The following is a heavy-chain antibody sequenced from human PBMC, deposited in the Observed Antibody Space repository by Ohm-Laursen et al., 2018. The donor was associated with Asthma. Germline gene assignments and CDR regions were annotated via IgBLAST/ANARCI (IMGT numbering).Heavy chain of an antibody. D-gene: IGHD3-10*01. CDR3: ARAGNYYGSGSRPGYYYGMDV. CDR1: GGTFSSYA. J-gene: IGHJ6*02. V-gene: IGHV1-69*13. Sequence: GASVKVSCKASGGTFSSYAISWVRQAPGQGLEWMGGIIPIFGTANYAQKFQGRVTITADESTSAAYMELSSLRSEDTAVYYCARAGNYYGSGSRPGYYYGMDVWGQGTTVTVSS. CDR2: IIPIFGTA.